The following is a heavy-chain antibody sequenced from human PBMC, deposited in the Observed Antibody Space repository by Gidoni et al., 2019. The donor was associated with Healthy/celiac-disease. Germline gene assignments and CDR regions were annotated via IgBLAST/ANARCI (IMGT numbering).Heavy chain of an antibody. V-gene: IGHV4-59*01. CDR3: ARVGYGSGSYYPDAFDI. CDR1: GGPISSYY. Sequence: QVQLQESGPGLVKPSETLSLTCTVSGGPISSYYWSWIRQPPGKGLEWIGYIYYSGSTNYNPSLKSRVTISVDTSKNQFSLKLSSVTAADTAVYYCARVGYGSGSYYPDAFDIWGQGTMVTVSS. J-gene: IGHJ3*02. D-gene: IGHD3-10*01. CDR2: IYYSGST.